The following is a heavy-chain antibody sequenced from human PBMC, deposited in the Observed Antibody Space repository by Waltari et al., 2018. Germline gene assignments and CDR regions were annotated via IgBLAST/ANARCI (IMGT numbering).Heavy chain of an antibody. Sequence: QVQLVESGGGVVQPGGSLRLSCAASGFTFSRYGMHWVRQAPGKGLEGWGVVRYDGSNKEDTDTVKGRFTISRDNSKNTLYLQMSSLRAEDTAVYYCAKDVRWLQSPAYWGQGTLVTVSS. CDR3: AKDVRWLQSPAY. V-gene: IGHV3-30*02. CDR1: GFTFSRYG. J-gene: IGHJ4*02. CDR2: VRYDGSNK. D-gene: IGHD5-12*01.